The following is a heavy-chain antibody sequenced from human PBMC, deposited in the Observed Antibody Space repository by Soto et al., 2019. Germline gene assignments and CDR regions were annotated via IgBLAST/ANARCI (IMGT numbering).Heavy chain of an antibody. CDR2: IWYDGSNK. V-gene: IGHV3-33*01. CDR3: VRDVNERNFFDY. J-gene: IGHJ4*02. CDR1: GFTFSSYG. Sequence: GGSLRLSCAASGFTFSSYGMHWVRQAPGKGLEWVAVIWYDGSNKYYADSVKGRFTISRDNSKNTLYLQMNSLRVEDTAVYFCVRDVNERNFFDYWGQGTLVTVSS.